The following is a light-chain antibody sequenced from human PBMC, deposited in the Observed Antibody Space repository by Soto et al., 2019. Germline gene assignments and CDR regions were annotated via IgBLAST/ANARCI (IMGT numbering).Light chain of an antibody. CDR3: QQYNCQFI. Sequence: DVQMTQSPSTLSASVGDRVTMTCRASQSVNTWLAWYQQKPGKAPKLLIYKVSSLESGVPSRFSGSGSGTEFTFTVSRLQPDDFATYDCQQYNCQFICGPGTTVDIK. CDR2: KVS. J-gene: IGKJ3*01. CDR1: QSVNTW. V-gene: IGKV1-5*03.